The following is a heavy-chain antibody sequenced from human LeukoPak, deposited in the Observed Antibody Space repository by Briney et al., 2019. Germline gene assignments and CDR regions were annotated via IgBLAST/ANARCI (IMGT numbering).Heavy chain of an antibody. V-gene: IGHV1-46*01. J-gene: IGHJ5*02. CDR1: GYTFTSYS. CDR3: ARGPAVSSSSGNWFDP. Sequence: ASVKVSCKASGYTFTSYSMRWVRQAPGQGLEWMGIITPSGGSTSYAQKFQGRVTMTRDMSTSTVYMELSSLRSEDTAVYYCARGPAVSSSSGNWFDPWGQGTLVNVSS. D-gene: IGHD6-6*01. CDR2: ITPSGGST.